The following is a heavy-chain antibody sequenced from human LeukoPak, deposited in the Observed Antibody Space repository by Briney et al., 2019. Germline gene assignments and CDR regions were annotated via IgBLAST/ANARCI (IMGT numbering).Heavy chain of an antibody. D-gene: IGHD3-22*01. Sequence: GGSLRLSCAASGFTFSSYSMNWVRQAPGKGLEWVSSISSSSSYIYYADSVKGRFTISRDNAKNSLYLQMNSRKAEDTAVYYCARFGSGYYQFDYWGQGTLVTVSS. J-gene: IGHJ4*02. CDR2: ISSSSSYI. V-gene: IGHV3-21*01. CDR1: GFTFSSYS. CDR3: ARFGSGYYQFDY.